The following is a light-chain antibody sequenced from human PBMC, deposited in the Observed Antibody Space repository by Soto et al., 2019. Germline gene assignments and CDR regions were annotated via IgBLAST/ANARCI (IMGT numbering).Light chain of an antibody. V-gene: IGLV2-11*01. Sequence: QSALTQPRSVSGSFGQSVTISCTGTSSDVGDSDSVSWYQQHPGRAPKLMISDVDKRPSGVPDRFSGSKSGNTASLTISGLQSEDEAGYYCCSYAGSHTWVFGGGTKLTVL. CDR2: DVD. CDR3: CSYAGSHTWV. CDR1: SSDVGDSDS. J-gene: IGLJ3*02.